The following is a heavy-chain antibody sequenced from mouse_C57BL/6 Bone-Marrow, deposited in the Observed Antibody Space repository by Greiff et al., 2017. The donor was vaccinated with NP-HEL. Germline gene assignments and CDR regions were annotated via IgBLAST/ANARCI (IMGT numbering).Heavy chain of an antibody. D-gene: IGHD2-4*01. CDR2: INSDGGST. J-gene: IGHJ1*03. CDR3: ARHGDDYGGDWYFDV. V-gene: IGHV5-2*01. Sequence: EVQVVESGGGLVQPGESLKLSCESNEYEFPSHDMSWVRKTPEKRLELVAAINSDGGSTYYTDNMERRFIISRDNTKKTMYLHMSSLRSEDTALYYCARHGDDYGGDWYFDVWGTGTTVTVSS. CDR1: EYEFPSHD.